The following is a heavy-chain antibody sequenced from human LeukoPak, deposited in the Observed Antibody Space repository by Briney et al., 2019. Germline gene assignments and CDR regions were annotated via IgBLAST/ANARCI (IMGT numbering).Heavy chain of an antibody. CDR3: ARDFWSGSNWFDP. V-gene: IGHV4-34*01. CDR1: GGSFSGYS. Sequence: SETLSLTCAVYGGSFSGYSWGWIRQPPGKGLEWIGSIYYSGSTYYNPSLKSRVTISVDTSMNQFSLKLSSVTAADTAVYYCARDFWSGSNWFDPWGQGTLVTVSS. J-gene: IGHJ5*02. D-gene: IGHD3-3*01. CDR2: IYYSGST.